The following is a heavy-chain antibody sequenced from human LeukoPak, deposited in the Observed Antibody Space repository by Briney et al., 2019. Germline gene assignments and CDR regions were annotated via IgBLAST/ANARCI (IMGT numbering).Heavy chain of an antibody. CDR2: ISAYNGNT. CDR1: GYTFTSYG. J-gene: IGHJ4*02. D-gene: IGHD6-13*01. Sequence: ASVKVSCKASGYTFTSYGISWVLQAPGQGLEWMGWISAYNGNTNYAQKLQGRVTMTTDTSTSTAYMELRSLRSDDTAVYYCARVSLVATIGIAAAGTGDYWGQGTLVTVSS. CDR3: ARVSLVATIGIAAAGTGDY. V-gene: IGHV1-18*01.